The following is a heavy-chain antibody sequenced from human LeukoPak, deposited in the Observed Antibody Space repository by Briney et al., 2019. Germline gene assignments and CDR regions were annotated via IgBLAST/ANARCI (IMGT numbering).Heavy chain of an antibody. V-gene: IGHV3-74*01. CDR2: IKTDGSST. CDR1: GFTFSNYW. J-gene: IGHJ4*02. Sequence: GGSLRLSCAASGFTFSNYWMHWVRQAPGKGLVWVSRIKTDGSSTFYADSVKGRFTISRDNAKNTLYLQMNSLRAEDTAMYYCVRQYSYDSSGYYPWDYWGQGTLVTVSS. CDR3: VRQYSYDSSGYYPWDY. D-gene: IGHD3-22*01.